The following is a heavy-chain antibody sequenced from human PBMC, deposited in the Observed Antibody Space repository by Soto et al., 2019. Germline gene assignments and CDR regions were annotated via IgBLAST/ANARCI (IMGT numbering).Heavy chain of an antibody. J-gene: IGHJ5*02. CDR2: FDPEDGET. V-gene: IGHV1-24*01. CDR1: GYTLTELS. Sequence: GASVKVSCKVSGYTLTELSMHWVRQAPGKGLEWMGGFDPEDGETIYAQKFQGRVTMTEDTSTDTAYMELSSLRPEDTAVYYCATRVQRTSNWFDPWGQGTLVTVSS. CDR3: ATRVQRTSNWFDP. D-gene: IGHD6-13*01.